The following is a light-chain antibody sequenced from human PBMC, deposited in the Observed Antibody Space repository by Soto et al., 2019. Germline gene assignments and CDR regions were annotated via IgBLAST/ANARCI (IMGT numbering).Light chain of an antibody. CDR2: GAS. V-gene: IGKV3-20*01. CDR1: QSVSSSY. CDR3: KQYGRPLWA. Sequence: SQSVSSSYLAWYQEKPGQALWLLIYGASSRATGIRDRFSGSGCGTDHTLSVGRLELDDVPVYSSKQYGRPLWAFRQGTKVDIK. J-gene: IGKJ1*01.